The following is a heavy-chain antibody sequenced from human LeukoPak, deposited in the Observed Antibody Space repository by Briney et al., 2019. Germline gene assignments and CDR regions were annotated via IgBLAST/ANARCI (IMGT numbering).Heavy chain of an antibody. V-gene: IGHV4-4*02. D-gene: IGHD1/OR15-1a*01. CDR3: ARQKWEQQGRDYYFNGLDV. CDR2: IYLYGTT. J-gene: IGHJ6*02. CDR1: IGSISSSKW. Sequence: SKTLSLTCSVSIGSISSSKWWSWVRQSPAKGLEWIGEIYLYGTTNYNPSLTSRVTMSVDRSRNQFSLKLTSVTAADTAVYYCARQKWEQQGRDYYFNGLDVWGPGTTVIVSS.